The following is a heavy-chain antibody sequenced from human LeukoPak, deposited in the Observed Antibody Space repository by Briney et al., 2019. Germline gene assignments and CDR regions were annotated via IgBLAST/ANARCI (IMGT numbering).Heavy chain of an antibody. CDR2: INAGNGNT. Sequence: GASVTVSCKASGYTFTSYAMHWVRQAPGQRLEWMGWINAGNGNTKYSQKFQGRVTITRDTSASTAYMELSSLRSEDTAVYYCARDLWGSSGWYGGAYFDYWGQGALVTVSS. D-gene: IGHD6-19*01. CDR1: GYTFTSYA. J-gene: IGHJ4*02. CDR3: ARDLWGSSGWYGGAYFDY. V-gene: IGHV1-3*01.